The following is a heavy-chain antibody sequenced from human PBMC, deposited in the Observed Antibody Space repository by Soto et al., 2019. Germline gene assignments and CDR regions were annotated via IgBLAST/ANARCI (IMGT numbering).Heavy chain of an antibody. CDR2: MNPNSGNT. D-gene: IGHD2-2*01. J-gene: IGHJ6*03. CDR1: RYTFTSYD. Sequence: ASVKVSCKASRYTFTSYDINWVRQSTGQGLEWMGWMNPNSGNTGYAQKFQGRVTMTRNTSISTAYMELSSLRSEDTAVYYCARASWDIVVVPAAMRENYYYYYMDVWGKGTTVTVSS. V-gene: IGHV1-8*01. CDR3: ARASWDIVVVPAAMRENYYYYYMDV.